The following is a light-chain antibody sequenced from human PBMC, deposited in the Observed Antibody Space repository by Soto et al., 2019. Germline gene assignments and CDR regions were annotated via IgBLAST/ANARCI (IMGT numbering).Light chain of an antibody. V-gene: IGLV4-60*02. CDR2: LEGSGSY. J-gene: IGLJ2*01. CDR3: ETWDSNSHTV. CDR1: SGHSSYI. Sequence: QPVLTQSSSASASLGSSVKLTCTLSSGHSSYIIAWHQQQPGKAPRYLMKLEGSGSYNKRSGVPDRFSGSSSGADRYLTIANLQFEDEAVYYCETWDSNSHTVFGGGTKLTVL.